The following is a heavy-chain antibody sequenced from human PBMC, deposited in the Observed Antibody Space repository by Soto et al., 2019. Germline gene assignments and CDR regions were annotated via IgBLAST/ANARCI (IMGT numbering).Heavy chain of an antibody. Sequence: EVQLLESGGGSVQPGGSLRLSCAASGFTFSSYVMNWVRLAPGKGLEWVSGISGSDGTTYYAESVMGRFTISRDNSKNTLDLQMNSLTVEDTAVYYCAKDQSVGRHYAFWSGSIMRPQAFDIWGQGTMVSVS. CDR3: AKDQSVGRHYAFWSGSIMRPQAFDI. CDR2: ISGSDGTT. V-gene: IGHV3-23*01. J-gene: IGHJ3*02. CDR1: GFTFSSYV. D-gene: IGHD3-3*01.